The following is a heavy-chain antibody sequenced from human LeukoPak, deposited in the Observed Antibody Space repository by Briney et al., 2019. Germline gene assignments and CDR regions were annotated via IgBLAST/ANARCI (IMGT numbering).Heavy chain of an antibody. CDR2: INNDGSDT. CDR1: GFSFNGYW. Sequence: PGGSLRLSCTGSGFSFNGYWMHWVRQVPGKGLVWLSRINNDGSDTMYADSVKGRFTISRDNSKNTVYLQMNSLRAEDTAVYYCAKDSPGIVAEYWGQGTLVTVSS. J-gene: IGHJ4*02. D-gene: IGHD6-13*01. V-gene: IGHV3-74*03. CDR3: AKDSPGIVAEY.